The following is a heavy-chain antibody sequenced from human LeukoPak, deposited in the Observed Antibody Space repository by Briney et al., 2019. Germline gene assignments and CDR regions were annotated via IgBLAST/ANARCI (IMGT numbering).Heavy chain of an antibody. CDR3: ARGTAMVTYYYYYYMDV. J-gene: IGHJ6*03. V-gene: IGHV4-59*06. CDR2: IYYSGST. Sequence: PSETLPLTCTVSGGSISSYYWSWIRQHPGKGLEWIGYIYYSGSTYYNPSLKSRVTISVDTSKNQFSLKLSSVTAADTAVYYCARGTAMVTYYYYYYMDVWGKGTTVTVSS. D-gene: IGHD4/OR15-4a*01. CDR1: GGSISSYY.